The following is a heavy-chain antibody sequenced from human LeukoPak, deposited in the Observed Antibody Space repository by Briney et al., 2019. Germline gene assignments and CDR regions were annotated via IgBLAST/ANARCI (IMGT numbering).Heavy chain of an antibody. V-gene: IGHV3-30-3*01. CDR2: ISFDGSNK. CDR3: AGDRTAMVTFLDY. Sequence: PGGSLRLSCAASGFTFSSYAMHWVRQAPGRGLEWVAVISFDGSNKYYADSVKGRFTISRDNSKNTLYLQMNSLRAEDTAVYYCAGDRTAMVTFLDYWGQGTLVTVSS. D-gene: IGHD5-18*01. CDR1: GFTFSSYA. J-gene: IGHJ4*02.